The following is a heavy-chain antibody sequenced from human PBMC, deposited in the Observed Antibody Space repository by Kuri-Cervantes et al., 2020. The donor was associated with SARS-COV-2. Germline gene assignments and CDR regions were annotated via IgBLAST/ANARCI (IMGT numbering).Heavy chain of an antibody. CDR2: IYYSGST. Sequence: SETLSLTCTVSGGSISSSSYYWGWIRQPPGKGLEWIGSIYYSGSTYYNPSLKSRVTISVDTSKNQFSLKLSSVTAADTAVYYCAREEKSRLVGPPDYYYYMDVWGKGTTVTVSS. CDR1: GGSISSSSYY. J-gene: IGHJ6*03. V-gene: IGHV4-39*07. D-gene: IGHD6-19*01. CDR3: AREEKSRLVGPPDYYYYMDV.